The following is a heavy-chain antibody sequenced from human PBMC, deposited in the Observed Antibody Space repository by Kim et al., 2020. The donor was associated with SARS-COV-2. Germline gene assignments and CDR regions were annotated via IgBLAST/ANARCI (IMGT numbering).Heavy chain of an antibody. Sequence: GGSLRLSCAASGFTFSSYAMHWVRQAPGKGLEWVAVISYDGSNKYYADSVKGRFTISRDNSKNTLYLQMNSLRAEDTAVYYCARVVGSYTVDYWGQGTLVTVSS. J-gene: IGHJ4*02. D-gene: IGHD1-26*01. CDR1: GFTFSSYA. V-gene: IGHV3-30-3*01. CDR3: ARVVGSYTVDY. CDR2: ISYDGSNK.